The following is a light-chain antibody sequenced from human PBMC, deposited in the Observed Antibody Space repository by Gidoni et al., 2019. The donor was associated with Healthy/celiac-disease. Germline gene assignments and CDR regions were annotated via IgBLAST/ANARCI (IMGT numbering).Light chain of an antibody. CDR2: GAS. CDR1: QSVSNN. J-gene: IGKJ1*01. V-gene: IGKV3-15*01. CDR3: QQYNNWPPEWT. Sequence: EIVMTQSPATLSVSPGERATLSCRASQSVSNNLAWYQQKPGQAPRLLIYGASTRATGIPARFSGSGSGTEFTLTISSLQSEDFAVYYCQQYNNWPPEWTFGQGTKVEIK.